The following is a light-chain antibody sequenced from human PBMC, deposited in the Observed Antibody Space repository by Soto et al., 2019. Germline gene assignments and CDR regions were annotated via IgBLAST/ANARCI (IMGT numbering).Light chain of an antibody. V-gene: IGKV3-20*01. CDR2: GAS. CDR3: QQYGRSPA. CDR1: QSVSSSY. J-gene: IGKJ4*01. Sequence: EIVLTQSPGTLSLSPGERATLSCRASQSVSSSYLAWYQQKPGQAPRLLIYGASSRATGIPDRFSGSGSGTDFTLTISRLEPEDFAVYYCQQYGRSPAFGGGTKVEIE.